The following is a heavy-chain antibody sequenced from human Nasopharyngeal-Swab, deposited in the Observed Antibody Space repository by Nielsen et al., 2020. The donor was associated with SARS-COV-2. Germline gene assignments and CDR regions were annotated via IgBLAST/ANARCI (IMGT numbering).Heavy chain of an antibody. Sequence: SLKISCAASGFTFDDYAMHWVRQAPGKGLEWVSGISWNSGSIGYADSVKGRFTISRDNAKNSLYLQMNSLRAEDTGLYYCAKVPEYDCIVAYWGQGTLVTVSS. D-gene: IGHD3-22*01. CDR2: ISWNSGSI. V-gene: IGHV3-9*01. J-gene: IGHJ4*02. CDR3: AKVPEYDCIVAY. CDR1: GFTFDDYA.